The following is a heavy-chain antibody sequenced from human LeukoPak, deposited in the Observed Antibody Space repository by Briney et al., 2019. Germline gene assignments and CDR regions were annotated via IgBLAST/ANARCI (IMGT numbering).Heavy chain of an antibody. J-gene: IGHJ4*02. Sequence: GGSLRLSCAASGFIFTAYGMHWVRQAPGKGLEWVAVVSHDLTYQAYADSVKGRFTISRDDSKNTLYAQMNSLRTEDTAFYYFARDVNNYFDYWGLGTLVTVSS. CDR3: ARDVNNYFDY. CDR1: GFIFTAYG. CDR2: VSHDLTYQ. V-gene: IGHV3-30*03.